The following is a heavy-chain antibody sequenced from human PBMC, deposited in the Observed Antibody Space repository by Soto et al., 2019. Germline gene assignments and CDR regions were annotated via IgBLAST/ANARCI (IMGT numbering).Heavy chain of an antibody. CDR2: IYYSGST. V-gene: IGHV4-59*01. J-gene: IGHJ3*01. D-gene: IGHD3-10*01. CDR3: ARVWGGAFDF. CDR1: GGSIRSYY. Sequence: SETLSLTCNVSGGSIRSYYWSWIRQPPGKGLEWIGYIYYSGSTKYNPSLKSRVTISVDTSKNRFSLRLSSVTAADTAVYYCARVWGGAFDFWGQGTMVTVSS.